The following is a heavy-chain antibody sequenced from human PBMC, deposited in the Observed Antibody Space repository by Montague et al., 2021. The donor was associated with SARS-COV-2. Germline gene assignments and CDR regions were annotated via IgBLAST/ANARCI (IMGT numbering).Heavy chain of an antibody. CDR1: GGSFSTYS. Sequence: SETLSLTCAVHGGSFSTYSWYWIRQHPGKGLEWIGEIHHGGSTNYNPSLKSRVTISADTSKNQFSLKLTSVAAADTAVYYCARLGDGVVPSPILGVGPYYSYYYMDVWGKGTTVTVSS. J-gene: IGHJ6*03. D-gene: IGHD3-10*01. CDR3: ARLGDGVVPSPILGVGPYYSYYYMDV. V-gene: IGHV4-34*01. CDR2: IHHGGST.